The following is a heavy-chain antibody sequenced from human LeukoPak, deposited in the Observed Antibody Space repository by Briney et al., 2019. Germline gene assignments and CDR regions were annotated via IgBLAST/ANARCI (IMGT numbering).Heavy chain of an antibody. CDR1: GGSISIYY. V-gene: IGHV4-59*01. CDR2: IYNSGST. J-gene: IGHJ4*02. D-gene: IGHD3-16*02. CDR3: ARDDYDYVWGSYRYRDYFDY. Sequence: SETLSLTCTVSGGSISIYYWNWIRQPPGKGLEWIGSIYNSGSTTYIPSLKSRVTISGDTSKNQFSLKLSSVTAADTAVYYCARDDYDYVWGSYRYRDYFDYWGQGTLVTVSS.